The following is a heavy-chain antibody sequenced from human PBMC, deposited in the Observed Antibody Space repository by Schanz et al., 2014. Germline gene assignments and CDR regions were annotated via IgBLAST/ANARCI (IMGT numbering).Heavy chain of an antibody. D-gene: IGHD4-17*01. CDR3: VRDTDYHFDY. J-gene: IGHJ4*02. Sequence: DVQVVESGGGLVQPGGSLRLSCAASGFTFSSYWMSWVRQAPGKGLEWVANIKQDGSERYYVDSVKGRFTISRDNAKNALYLQMNSLRAEDTAVYYCVRDTDYHFDYWGQGTLVTVSS. CDR2: IKQDGSER. V-gene: IGHV3-7*01. CDR1: GFTFSSYW.